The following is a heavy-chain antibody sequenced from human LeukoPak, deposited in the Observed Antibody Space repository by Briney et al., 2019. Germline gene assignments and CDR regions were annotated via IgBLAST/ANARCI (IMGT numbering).Heavy chain of an antibody. CDR2: ISSSSNVI. V-gene: IGHV3-48*01. J-gene: IGHJ4*02. CDR1: GFTFNSYA. Sequence: GGSLRLSCAASGFTFNSYAFSWVRQAPGKGLEWVSYISSSSNVIYYTDSVKGRFTISRDNARNLLSLQMNSLRAEDTAVYYCAGGDPIYDFWSGGDYWGQGSLVTVSS. CDR3: AGGDPIYDFWSGGDY. D-gene: IGHD3-3*01.